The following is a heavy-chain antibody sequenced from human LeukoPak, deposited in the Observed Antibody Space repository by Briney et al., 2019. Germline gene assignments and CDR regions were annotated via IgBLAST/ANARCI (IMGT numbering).Heavy chain of an antibody. D-gene: IGHD6-13*01. CDR1: GFTFSDYY. V-gene: IGHV3-11*05. CDR2: ISSSSSYT. J-gene: IGHJ6*02. Sequence: GGSLRLSCAASGFTFSDYYMSWIRQAPGKGLEWVSYISSSSSYTNYADSVKGRFTISRDNAKNSLYLQMNSLRAEDTAVYYCARVLAAGGYYYYCGMDVWGQGTTVTVSS. CDR3: ARVLAAGGYYYYCGMDV.